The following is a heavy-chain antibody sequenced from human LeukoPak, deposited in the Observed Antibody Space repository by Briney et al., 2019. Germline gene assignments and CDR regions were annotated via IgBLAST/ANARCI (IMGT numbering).Heavy chain of an antibody. CDR2: IYYSGST. D-gene: IGHD2-15*01. V-gene: IGHV4-30-4*01. CDR1: GVSISSGDYY. J-gene: IGHJ6*04. CDR3: AREVGEYCSGGSCRYYYGMDV. Sequence: SETLSLTCTVSGVSISSGDYYWSWIRQPPGKGLEWIGYIYYSGSTYYNPSLKSRVTISVDTSKNQFSLKLSSVTAADTAVYYCAREVGEYCSGGSCRYYYGMDVWGKGTTVTVSS.